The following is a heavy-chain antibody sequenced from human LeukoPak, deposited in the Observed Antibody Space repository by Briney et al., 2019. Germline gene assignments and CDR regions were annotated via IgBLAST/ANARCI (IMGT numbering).Heavy chain of an antibody. CDR2: IYYSGSA. D-gene: IGHD5-12*01. CDR3: AKGRGPSGYDA. CDR1: GASISSYY. V-gene: IGHV4-59*01. J-gene: IGHJ4*02. Sequence: PSETLSLTCTVSGASISSYYWSWIRQPPGKGLEWIGYIYYSGSANYNPSLKSRVTISVDTSKSQFSLNLSSVTAADTAVYYCAKGRGPSGYDAWGQGTLVTVSS.